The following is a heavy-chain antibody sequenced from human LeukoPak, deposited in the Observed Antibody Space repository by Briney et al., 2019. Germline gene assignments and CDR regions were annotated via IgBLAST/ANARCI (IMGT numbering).Heavy chain of an antibody. CDR1: GGSISSSSYY. V-gene: IGHV4-39*01. Sequence: SETLSLTCTVSGGSISSSSYYWGWIRQPPGTGLEWIGSIYYSGSTYYNPSLKSRVTISVDTSKNQFSLKLSSVTAADTAVYYCARRQYDYVWGSYRYNWFDPWGQGTLVTVSS. CDR3: ARRQYDYVWGSYRYNWFDP. J-gene: IGHJ5*02. D-gene: IGHD3-16*02. CDR2: IYYSGST.